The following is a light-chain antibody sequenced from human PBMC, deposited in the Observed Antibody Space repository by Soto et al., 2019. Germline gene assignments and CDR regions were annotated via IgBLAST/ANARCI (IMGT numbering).Light chain of an antibody. V-gene: IGKV1-5*03. CDR3: QQANTFPLT. CDR2: KAS. CDR1: QTISSW. Sequence: DIQMTQSPSTLSASVRDRVTITCRASQTISSWLAWFQQRPGRAPKFLIYKASSLESGVPSRFSGSGSGTEFTLTISSLQPDDFATYYCQQANTFPLTFGQGTRLEIK. J-gene: IGKJ5*01.